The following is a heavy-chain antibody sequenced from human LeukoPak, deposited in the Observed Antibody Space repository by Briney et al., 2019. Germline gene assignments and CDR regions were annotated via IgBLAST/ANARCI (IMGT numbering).Heavy chain of an antibody. CDR2: INHSGST. CDR3: ARLKGAVAARNPFDY. V-gene: IGHV4-34*01. CDR1: GGSFSGYY. D-gene: IGHD6-19*01. J-gene: IGHJ4*02. Sequence: SETLSLTCAVYGGSFSGYYWSWIRQPPGKGLEWIGEINHSGSTNYNPSLKSRVTISVDTSKNQFSLKLSSVTAADTAVYYCARLKGAVAARNPFDYWGQGTLVTVSS.